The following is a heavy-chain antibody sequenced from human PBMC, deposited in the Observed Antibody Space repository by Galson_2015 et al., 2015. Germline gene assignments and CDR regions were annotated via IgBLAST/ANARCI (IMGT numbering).Heavy chain of an antibody. CDR2: ISRSSSTI. CDR3: ATRDGYNHGAFDI. Sequence: SLRLSCAASGFTFSSYSMNWVRQAPGKGLEWVSYISRSSSTIYYADSVEGRFTISRDNAKNSVYLQMNSLRDEDTAVYYCATRDGYNHGAFDIWGQGTMVTVSS. D-gene: IGHD5-24*01. CDR1: GFTFSSYS. J-gene: IGHJ3*02. V-gene: IGHV3-48*02.